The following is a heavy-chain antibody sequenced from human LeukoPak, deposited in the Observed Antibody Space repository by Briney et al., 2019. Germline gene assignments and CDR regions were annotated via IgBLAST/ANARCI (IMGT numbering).Heavy chain of an antibody. J-gene: IGHJ6*02. V-gene: IGHV3-7*01. CDR2: IKQDGSEK. CDR3: ARDRAYQLPLSYYYYGMDV. CDR1: GFTFSSYW. Sequence: PGGSLRLSCAASGFTFSSYWMSWVRQAPGKGLEWVANIKQDGSEKYYVDSVKGRFTISRDNAKNSLYLQMNSLRAEDTAVYYCARDRAYQLPLSYYYYGMDVWGQGTTVTVSS. D-gene: IGHD2-2*01.